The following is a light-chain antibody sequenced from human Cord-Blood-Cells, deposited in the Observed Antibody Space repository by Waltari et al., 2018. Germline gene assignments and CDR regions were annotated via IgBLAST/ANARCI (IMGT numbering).Light chain of an antibody. CDR3: CSYAGSYTSRV. J-gene: IGLJ3*02. CDR1: SSDVGGYNY. CDR2: DVS. V-gene: IGLV2-11*01. Sequence: QSALTQPRSVSGSPGQSVTISCTGTSSDVGGYNYVSWYQQHPGKAPKLMIYDVSKRPSGVPDLFSGSKSGNTASLTISGLQADDEADYYCCSYAGSYTSRVFGGGTKLTVL.